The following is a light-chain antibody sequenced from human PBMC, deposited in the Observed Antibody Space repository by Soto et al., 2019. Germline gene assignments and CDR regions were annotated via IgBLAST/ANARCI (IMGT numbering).Light chain of an antibody. Sequence: DIQMTQSPSTLSASLGYRFTITCRASQIISSWLSWYQQKPGKAPKILIYKASSLESGVPSRFSGSGSGTEFTLTISSLQPDDFANYYCQQYSTYTPRTFGQGTKVDIK. CDR1: QIISSW. CDR2: KAS. J-gene: IGKJ1*01. V-gene: IGKV1-5*03. CDR3: QQYSTYTPRT.